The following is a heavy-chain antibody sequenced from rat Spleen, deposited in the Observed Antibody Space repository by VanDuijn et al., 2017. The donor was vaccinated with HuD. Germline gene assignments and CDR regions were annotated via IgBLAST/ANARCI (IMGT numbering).Heavy chain of an antibody. J-gene: IGHJ2*01. D-gene: IGHD1-9*01. V-gene: IGHV5S10*01. CDR2: IIYDGSTT. Sequence: EVQLVESGGGLVQPGRSLKLSCAASGFTFSDYNMAWVRQAPKKGLEWVATIIYDGSTTYYRDSVKGRFTISRDNAKSTLYLQMDSLRSEDTATYYCVRRDYGYNFDYWGQGVMVTVSS. CDR1: GFTFSDYN. CDR3: VRRDYGYNFDY.